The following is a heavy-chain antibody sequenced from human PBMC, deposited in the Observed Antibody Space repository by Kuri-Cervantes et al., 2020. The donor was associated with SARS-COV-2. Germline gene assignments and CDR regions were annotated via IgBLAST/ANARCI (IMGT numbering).Heavy chain of an antibody. J-gene: IGHJ5*02. V-gene: IGHV4-61*09. CDR2: IYTSGST. CDR1: GGSISSGSYY. D-gene: IGHD2-2*02. CDR3: ARAAVVVPAAIVFTYNWFDP. Sequence: LRLSCTVSGGSISSGSYYWSWIRQPAGKGLEWIGYIYTSGSTNYNPSLKSRVTISVDTSKNQFSLKLSSVTAADTAVYYCARAAVVVPAAIVFTYNWFDPWGQGTLVTVSS.